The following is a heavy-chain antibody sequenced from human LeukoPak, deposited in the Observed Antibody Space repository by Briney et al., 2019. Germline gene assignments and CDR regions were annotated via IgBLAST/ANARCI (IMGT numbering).Heavy chain of an antibody. CDR1: GGTFSSYA. V-gene: IGHV1-69*05. Sequence: GSSVKVSCKASGGTFSSYAISWVRQAAGQGLGWMGRNIPIFGTANNAQKFQGRVTITTDESTTTAYMERSSLRPEDTAVYYCARYSGGSRGYMDVWGKGTTVTVSS. CDR2: NIPIFGTA. J-gene: IGHJ6*03. D-gene: IGHD2-15*01. CDR3: ARYSGGSRGYMDV.